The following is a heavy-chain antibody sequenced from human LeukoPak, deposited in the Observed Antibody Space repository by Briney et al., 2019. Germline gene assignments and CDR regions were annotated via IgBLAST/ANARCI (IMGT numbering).Heavy chain of an antibody. CDR2: IIPILGIA. CDR3: ARSGVGDGYEALDY. Sequence: ASVKVSCKASGGTFSSYAISWVRQAPGQGLEWMGRIIPILGIANYAQKFQGRVMITADKSTSTAYMELSSLRSEDTAVYYCARSGVGDGYEALDYWGQGTLVTVSS. V-gene: IGHV1-69*04. D-gene: IGHD5-24*01. J-gene: IGHJ4*02. CDR1: GGTFSSYA.